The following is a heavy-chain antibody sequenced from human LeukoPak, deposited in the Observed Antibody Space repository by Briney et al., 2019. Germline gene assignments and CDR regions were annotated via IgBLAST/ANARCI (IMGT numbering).Heavy chain of an antibody. CDR2: IVVGSGNT. J-gene: IGHJ4*02. CDR3: ATGSGWYSPDY. V-gene: IGHV1-58*02. D-gene: IGHD6-19*01. Sequence: GTSVKVSCKASGFTFTSSPMQWVRQARGQRLEWIGWIVVGSGNTNYAQKFQERVTITRDMSTSTAYMELSSLRSEDTAVYYCATGSGWYSPDYWGQGTLVTVSS. CDR1: GFTFTSSP.